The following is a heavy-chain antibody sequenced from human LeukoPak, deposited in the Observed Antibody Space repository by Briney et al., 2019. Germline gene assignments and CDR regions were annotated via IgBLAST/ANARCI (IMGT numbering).Heavy chain of an antibody. CDR2: IYTSGST. V-gene: IGHV4-4*07. D-gene: IGHD6-19*01. Sequence: SETLSLTCTVSGGSISSYYWSWIRQPAGKGLEWIGRIYTSGSTNYNPSLKSRVTMSVDTSKNQFSLNLTSVSAADTAVYYCVGGHQWLAFDSWGQGALVTVSS. J-gene: IGHJ4*02. CDR1: GGSISSYY. CDR3: VGGHQWLAFDS.